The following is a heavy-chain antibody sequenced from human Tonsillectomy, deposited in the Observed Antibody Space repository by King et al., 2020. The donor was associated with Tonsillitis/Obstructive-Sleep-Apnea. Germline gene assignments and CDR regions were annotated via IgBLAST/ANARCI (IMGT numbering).Heavy chain of an antibody. Sequence: QVQLVESGGGVVQPGRSLRLSCAASGFTFSSYGMHWVRQARGEGLEWVAVISYDGSNKYYAHSVKGRFTIYRDNSKNTLYLKMNSLRAEDTAVYYCAKRPMYQLPPWAFDIWGQGTTVTVSS. CDR1: GFTFSSYG. D-gene: IGHD2-2*01. J-gene: IGHJ3*02. CDR2: ISYDGSNK. CDR3: AKRPMYQLPPWAFDI. V-gene: IGHV3-30*18.